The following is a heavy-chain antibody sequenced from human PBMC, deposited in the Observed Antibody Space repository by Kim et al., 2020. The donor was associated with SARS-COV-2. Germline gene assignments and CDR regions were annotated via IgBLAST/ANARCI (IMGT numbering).Heavy chain of an antibody. CDR3: ARALYYSTADAFDI. Sequence: ADSVRSRITHSRENAKEPVYLEMNSLKAADTAVYYCARALYYSTADAFDIWGQGTMVTVSS. D-gene: IGHD2-2*01. J-gene: IGHJ3*02. V-gene: IGHV3-21*01.